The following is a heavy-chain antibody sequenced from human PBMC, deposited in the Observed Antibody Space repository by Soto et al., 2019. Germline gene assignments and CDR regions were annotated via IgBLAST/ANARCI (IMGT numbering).Heavy chain of an antibody. CDR1: GYAFTTYG. CDR3: ARGRYGDY. V-gene: IGHV1-18*01. CDR2: ISAHNGNT. Sequence: QVHLVQSGAEVKKPGASVKVSCKGSGYAFTTYGITWVRQAPGQGLEWMGWISAHNGNTNYAQKLQGRVTVTRDTSTSRSYMELRRLSSDDTAVYYCARGRYGDYWGQGAVVTVSS. D-gene: IGHD1-1*01. J-gene: IGHJ4*02.